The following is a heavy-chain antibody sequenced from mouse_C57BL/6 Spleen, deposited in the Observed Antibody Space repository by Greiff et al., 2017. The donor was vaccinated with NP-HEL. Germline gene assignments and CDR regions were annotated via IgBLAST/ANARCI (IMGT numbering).Heavy chain of an antibody. Sequence: VQQSGPELVKPGASVKISCKASGYAFSSSWMNWVKQRPGKGLEWIGRIYPGDGDTNYNGKFKGKATLTADKSSSTAYMQLSSLTSEDSAVYFCARWGYDYDPFAYWGQGTLVTVSA. CDR3: ARWGYDYDPFAY. J-gene: IGHJ3*01. D-gene: IGHD2-4*01. CDR2: IYPGDGDT. V-gene: IGHV1-82*01. CDR1: GYAFSSSW.